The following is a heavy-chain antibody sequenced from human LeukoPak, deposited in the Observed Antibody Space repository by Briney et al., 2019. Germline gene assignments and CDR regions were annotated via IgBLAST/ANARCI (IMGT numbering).Heavy chain of an antibody. CDR1: GGSISSYY. J-gene: IGHJ4*02. Sequence: SSETLSLTCTVSGGSISSYYWSWIRQPPGKGLEWIGYIYYSGSTNYNPPLKSRVTISVDTSKNQFSLKLSSVTAADTAVYYCARVAAAGSVQFDYWGQGTLVTVSS. CDR2: IYYSGST. D-gene: IGHD6-13*01. CDR3: ARVAAAGSVQFDY. V-gene: IGHV4-59*01.